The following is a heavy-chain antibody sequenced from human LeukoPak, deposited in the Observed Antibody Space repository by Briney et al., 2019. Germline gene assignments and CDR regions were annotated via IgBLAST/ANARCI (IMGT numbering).Heavy chain of an antibody. CDR3: ASGYAYGDYPGY. D-gene: IGHD4-17*01. J-gene: IGHJ4*02. CDR2: INWNGGRT. CDR1: TFLFDDYG. Sequence: GGSLRLSCAASTFLFDDYGMSWVRQAPGKGLEWVSGINWNGGRTGYADSVKGRFAISRDNAKNSLYLQMNSLRAEDTALHYCASGYAYGDYPGYWVQGTLVTVSS. V-gene: IGHV3-20*04.